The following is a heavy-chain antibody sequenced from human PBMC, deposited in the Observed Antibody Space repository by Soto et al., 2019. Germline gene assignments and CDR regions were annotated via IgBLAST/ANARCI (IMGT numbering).Heavy chain of an antibody. Sequence: SETLSLTCAVSGGSISSSNWWSWVRQPPGKGLEWIGEIYHSGSTNYNPSLKSRVTISVDKSKNQFSLKLSSVTAADTAVYYCAGWIQLQQYYYYGMDVWGKGTTVTVSS. CDR2: IYHSGST. CDR3: AGWIQLQQYYYYGMDV. D-gene: IGHD5-18*01. CDR1: GGSISSSNW. V-gene: IGHV4-4*02. J-gene: IGHJ6*04.